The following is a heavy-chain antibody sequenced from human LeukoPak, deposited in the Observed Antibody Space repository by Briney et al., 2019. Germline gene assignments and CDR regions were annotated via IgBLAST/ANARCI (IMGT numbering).Heavy chain of an antibody. J-gene: IGHJ4*02. CDR3: ARTGDGILTGFDY. D-gene: IGHD3-9*01. V-gene: IGHV3-30*19. Sequence: GGSLRLSCAASGFTFSSYGMHWVRQAPGKGLEWVAVISYDGSNKYYADSVKGRFTISRDNSKNTLYLQMNSLRAEDTAVYYCARTGDGILTGFDYWGQGTLVTVSS. CDR1: GFTFSSYG. CDR2: ISYDGSNK.